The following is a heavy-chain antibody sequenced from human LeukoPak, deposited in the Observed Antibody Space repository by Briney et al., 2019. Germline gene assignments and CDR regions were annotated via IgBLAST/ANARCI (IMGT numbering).Heavy chain of an antibody. J-gene: IGHJ4*02. CDR1: GFTFSNYF. CDR3: ARDPSVGGFSGSELDF. CDR2: ISYNGDET. Sequence: GGSLRLSCAASGFTFSNYFMHWVRQAPGKGLDYLSVISYNGDETYYAKSVKGRFTISRDNSKNTLYLQMGTLRPEDTAVYHCARDPSVGGFSGSELDFWGQGTLVTVSS. D-gene: IGHD3-16*01. V-gene: IGHV3-64*01.